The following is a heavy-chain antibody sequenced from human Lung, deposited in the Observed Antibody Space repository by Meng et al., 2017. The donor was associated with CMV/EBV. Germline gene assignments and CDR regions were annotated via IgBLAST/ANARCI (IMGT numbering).Heavy chain of an antibody. CDR2: ISGSGGST. Sequence: ESXKISXAASGFTFSSYAMSWVRQAPGKGLEWVSAISGSGGSTYYADSVKGRFTISRDNSKNMLYLQMNSLRAEDTAVYYCAKDRPMYYDFWSGLDYWGQGTXVTVSS. J-gene: IGHJ4*02. CDR3: AKDRPMYYDFWSGLDY. V-gene: IGHV3-23*01. D-gene: IGHD3-3*01. CDR1: GFTFSSYA.